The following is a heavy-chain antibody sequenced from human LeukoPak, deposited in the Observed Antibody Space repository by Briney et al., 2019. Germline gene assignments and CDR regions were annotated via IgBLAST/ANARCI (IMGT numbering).Heavy chain of an antibody. Sequence: GGSLRLSCAASGFAFSSYSMNWVRQAPGKGLEWFSSISSRSSYIDYADSVKGRFTISRDNAKTSLYLQMNSLRAEDTAVYYCARDHPRYCSSTSCYTPPDYWGQGTLVTVSS. CDR2: ISSRSSYI. CDR3: ARDHPRYCSSTSCYTPPDY. D-gene: IGHD2-2*02. J-gene: IGHJ4*02. V-gene: IGHV3-21*01. CDR1: GFAFSSYS.